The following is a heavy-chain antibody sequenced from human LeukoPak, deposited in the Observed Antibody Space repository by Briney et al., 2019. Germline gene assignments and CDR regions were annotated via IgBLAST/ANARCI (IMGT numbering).Heavy chain of an antibody. Sequence: GGSLRLSCAASGFTFSSYSMNWVRQAPGKGLEWVSSISSSSSYIYYADSVKGRFTISRDNAKNSLYLQMNSLRAEDTAVYYCAKGGAYYDFWSGYRYYYYYGMDVWGQGTTVTVSS. V-gene: IGHV3-21*04. CDR2: ISSSSSYI. D-gene: IGHD3-3*01. J-gene: IGHJ6*02. CDR3: AKGGAYYDFWSGYRYYYYYGMDV. CDR1: GFTFSSYS.